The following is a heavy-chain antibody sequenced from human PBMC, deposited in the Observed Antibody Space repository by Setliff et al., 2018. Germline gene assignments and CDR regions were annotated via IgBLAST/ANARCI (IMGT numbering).Heavy chain of an antibody. D-gene: IGHD4-4*01. CDR3: AKDTGYYFDY. J-gene: IGHJ4*02. V-gene: IGHV3-23*01. CDR1: GFTFSNYA. Sequence: PGGSLRLSCAVSGFTFSNYAMSWVRQAPGKGLEWVSAISGSGAISYADSVKGRFTVSGDNSKNTLYLQMNSLRGEDTAVYYCAKDTGYYFDYWGQGTLVTVSS. CDR2: ISGSGAI.